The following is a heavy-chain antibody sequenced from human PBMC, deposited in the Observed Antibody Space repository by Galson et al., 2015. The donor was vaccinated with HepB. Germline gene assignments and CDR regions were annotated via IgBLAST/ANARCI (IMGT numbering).Heavy chain of an antibody. J-gene: IGHJ4*02. Sequence: SLRLSCAASGFTLRIYAMSWVRQAPGKGLEWVSGIPGNGDDTFYADSVKGRFTISRDNSKNTLYLQMNSLRAEDTAVYYCAKELYTYGYEGLDYWGQGTLVTVSS. CDR1: GFTLRIYA. D-gene: IGHD5-18*01. V-gene: IGHV3-23*01. CDR2: IPGNGDDT. CDR3: AKELYTYGYEGLDY.